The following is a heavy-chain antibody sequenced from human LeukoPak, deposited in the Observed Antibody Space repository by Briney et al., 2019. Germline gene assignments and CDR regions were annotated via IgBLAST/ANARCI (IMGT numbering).Heavy chain of an antibody. CDR1: GFTFSNAW. J-gene: IGHJ6*02. CDR3: TTDHPLYYYYGMDV. CDR2: IKSKTDGGTT. Sequence: PGGSLRLSCAASGFTFSNAWMNWVRQAPGKGLEWVGRIKSKTDGGTTDYAAPVKGRFTISRDDSKNTLYLQMNSLKTEDTTVYYCTTDHPLYYYYGMDVWGQGTTVTVSS. V-gene: IGHV3-15*07.